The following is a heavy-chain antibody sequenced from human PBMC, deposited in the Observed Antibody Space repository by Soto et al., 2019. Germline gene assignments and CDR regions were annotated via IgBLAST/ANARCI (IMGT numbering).Heavy chain of an antibody. D-gene: IGHD1-1*01. Sequence: EVQLVESGGGLVQPGGSLRLSCAASGFSFSTYWMSWVRQPPGKGLEWVANIKEDGSEKKYVDSVKGRFTISRDNGKNSLYLQVNSLRAEDTAVYYCERVGPRGTSVYDPFDIWGQGTMVTVSS. CDR1: GFSFSTYW. J-gene: IGHJ3*02. V-gene: IGHV3-7*01. CDR2: IKEDGSEK. CDR3: ERVGPRGTSVYDPFDI.